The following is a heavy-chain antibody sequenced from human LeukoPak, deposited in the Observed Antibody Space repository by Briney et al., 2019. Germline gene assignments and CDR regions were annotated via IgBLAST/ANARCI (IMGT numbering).Heavy chain of an antibody. CDR2: IYNSGST. J-gene: IGHJ5*02. Sequence: PSETLSLTCTVSGGSISSGSYCWGWIRQPPGKGLEWIGSIYNSGSTYYNPSLKSRVTISVDTSKNQFSLKLSSVTAGDTAVYYCARVPRNCSSTSCYESTKPNWFDPWGQGTLVTVSS. V-gene: IGHV4-39*07. CDR1: GGSISSGSYC. D-gene: IGHD2-2*01. CDR3: ARVPRNCSSTSCYESTKPNWFDP.